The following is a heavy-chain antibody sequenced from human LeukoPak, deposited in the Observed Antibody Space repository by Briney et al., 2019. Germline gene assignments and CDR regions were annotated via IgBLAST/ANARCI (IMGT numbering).Heavy chain of an antibody. CDR2: IYYSGST. V-gene: IGHV4-39*01. Sequence: SETLSLTCTVSGGSISSYYWSWIRQSPGTGLEWIGSIYYSGSTYYNPSLKSRVAISLDTSKNQFSLNLTSVTAADTAVYYCARRARDGFVDFWGQGTLVTVSS. CDR3: ARRARDGFVDF. J-gene: IGHJ4*02. CDR1: GGSISSYY. D-gene: IGHD5-24*01.